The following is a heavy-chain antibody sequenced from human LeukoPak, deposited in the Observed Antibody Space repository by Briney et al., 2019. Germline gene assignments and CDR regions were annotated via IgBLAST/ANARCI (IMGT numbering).Heavy chain of an antibody. J-gene: IGHJ4*02. D-gene: IGHD6-19*01. CDR1: GYTFTGYY. CDR2: INPNSGGT. Sequence: ASVKVSCKASGYTFTGYYMHWVRQAPGQGLEWMGWINPNSGGTNYAQKLQGRVTMTRDTSISTAYMELSRLRSDDTAVYYFARDLILSQYRSGWYHFWGQGTLVTVSS. V-gene: IGHV1-2*02. CDR3: ARDLILSQYRSGWYHF.